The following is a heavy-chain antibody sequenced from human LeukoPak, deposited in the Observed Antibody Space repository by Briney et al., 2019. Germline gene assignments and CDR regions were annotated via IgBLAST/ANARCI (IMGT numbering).Heavy chain of an antibody. V-gene: IGHV3-23*01. D-gene: IGHD3-10*01. CDR2: ISGSGGST. Sequence: GGSLRLSCAASGFTFSSYGMSWVRQAPGKGLEWVSAISGSGGSTYYADSVKGRFTISRDNSKNTLYLQMNSLRAEDTAVYYCARGADKYYYGSGSYYPDYWGQGTLVTVSS. CDR1: GFTFSSYG. J-gene: IGHJ4*02. CDR3: ARGADKYYYGSGSYYPDY.